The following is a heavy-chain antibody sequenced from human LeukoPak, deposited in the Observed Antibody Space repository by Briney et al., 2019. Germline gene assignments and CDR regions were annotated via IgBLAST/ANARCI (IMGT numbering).Heavy chain of an antibody. CDR2: IYYSGST. D-gene: IGHD2-2*02. CDR3: ARIGYCTSSSCYTSYYYYYMDV. V-gene: IGHV4-30-4*08. Sequence: SETLSLTCTVSGGSISSGDYLWSWIRQPPGKGLEWIGYIYYSGSTYYNPSLKSRVTISVDTSKNQFSLKLSSVTAADTAVYYCARIGYCTSSSCYTSYYYYYMDVWGKGTTVTVSS. J-gene: IGHJ6*03. CDR1: GGSISSGDYL.